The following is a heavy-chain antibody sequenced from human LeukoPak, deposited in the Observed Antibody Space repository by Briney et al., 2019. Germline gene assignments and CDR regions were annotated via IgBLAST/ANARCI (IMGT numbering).Heavy chain of an antibody. V-gene: IGHV3-21*01. J-gene: IGHJ4*02. CDR3: ASPVITTGYQPGY. CDR2: ISSSSSYI. CDR1: GFTFSSYS. Sequence: GGSLRLSCAASGFTFSSYSMNWVRQAPGKGLEWVSSISSSSSYIYYADSVKGRFTISRDNAKDSLYLQMNSLRAEDTAVYYCASPVITTGYQPGYWGQGTLVTVSS. D-gene: IGHD3-9*01.